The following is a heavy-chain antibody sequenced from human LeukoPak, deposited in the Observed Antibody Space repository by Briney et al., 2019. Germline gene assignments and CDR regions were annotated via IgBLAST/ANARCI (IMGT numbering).Heavy chain of an antibody. V-gene: IGHV4-59*01. CDR1: GGSISSYY. Sequence: PSETLSLTCTVSGGSISSYYWSWIRQPPGKGLEWIGYIYYSGSTNYNPSLKSRVTISVDTSKNQFSLKLSPVTAADTAVYYCARVASEGVDYWGQGTLVTVSS. CDR3: ARVASEGVDY. J-gene: IGHJ4*02. CDR2: IYYSGST. D-gene: IGHD3-3*01.